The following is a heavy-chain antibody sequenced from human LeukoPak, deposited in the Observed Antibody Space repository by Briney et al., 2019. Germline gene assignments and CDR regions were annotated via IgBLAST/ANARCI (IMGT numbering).Heavy chain of an antibody. CDR2: IKTDGSTT. CDR1: GFTFSSSW. V-gene: IGHV3-74*01. Sequence: GGSLRLSCAVSGFTFSSSWMHWVCQAPGKGLVWVSHIKTDGSTTAYADSVKGRFTISRDNSKNTLYLQMNTLRAEDTAMYYCTRLRDGYDSDYWGQGTLVTVSS. CDR3: TRLRDGYDSDY. J-gene: IGHJ4*02. D-gene: IGHD5-24*01.